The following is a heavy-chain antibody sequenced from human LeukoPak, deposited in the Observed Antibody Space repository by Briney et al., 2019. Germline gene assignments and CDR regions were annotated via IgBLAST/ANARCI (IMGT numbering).Heavy chain of an antibody. CDR2: VYTSGST. CDR1: GGSITTYC. CDR3: AGDDRDYDFWSGSNQYGGFDR. J-gene: IGHJ5*02. Sequence: SETLSLTCTVSGGSITTYCWSWIRQPAGKGLEWIGHVYTSGSTKYNPSLKSRGTMSVGTYKNQLLLQLRSVTAADNAVYYCAGDDRDYDFWSGSNQYGGFDRWGQGTLVTVSS. D-gene: IGHD3-3*01. V-gene: IGHV4-4*07.